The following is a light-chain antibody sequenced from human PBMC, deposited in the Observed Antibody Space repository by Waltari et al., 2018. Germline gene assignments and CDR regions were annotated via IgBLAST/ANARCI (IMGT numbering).Light chain of an antibody. J-gene: IGKJ2*01. CDR3: QRYNSYANT. CDR2: GAS. CDR1: QSINTY. V-gene: IGKV1-5*01. Sequence: DILMTQSPSTLSASVGDSVTITCRASQSINTYVARYQQKPGKAPKLLIYGASTLESGVPGRFSGTGSGTEFTLTISSLQPDDFATYYCQRYNSYANTFGQGTKVDIK.